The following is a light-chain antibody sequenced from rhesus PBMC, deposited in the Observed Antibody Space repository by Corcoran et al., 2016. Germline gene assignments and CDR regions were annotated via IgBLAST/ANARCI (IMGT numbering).Light chain of an antibody. CDR2: GVT. CDR1: TSDIGGYVY. Sequence: QSAPTQPPSVSGSPGQSVTISCTGTTSDIGGYVYVSWYQQSPGKAPKLIIYGVTNRPSGVSDRFSGSKSGNTASLTFSGLQAEDEADYFCGSYMTSGSYIFGSGTRLTVL. J-gene: IGLJ1*01. V-gene: IGLV2S7*01. CDR3: GSYMTSGSYI.